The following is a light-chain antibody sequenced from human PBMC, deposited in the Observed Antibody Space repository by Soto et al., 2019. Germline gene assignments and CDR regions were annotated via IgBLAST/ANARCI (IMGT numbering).Light chain of an antibody. CDR2: NNN. Sequence: VLTQPPSASGTPGQRVTISCSGSSSNIGSNPVNWYQQLPGTAPKLLIFNNNQRPSGVPDRFSGSKSGTSASLAISGLQSEDEADYYCAAWDDSLNGWVFGGGTKLTVL. V-gene: IGLV1-44*01. CDR1: SSNIGSNP. CDR3: AAWDDSLNGWV. J-gene: IGLJ3*02.